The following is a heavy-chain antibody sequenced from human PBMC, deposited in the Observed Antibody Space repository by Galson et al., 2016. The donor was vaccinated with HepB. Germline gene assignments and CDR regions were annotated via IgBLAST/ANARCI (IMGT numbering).Heavy chain of an antibody. CDR1: GFAFDDYA. Sequence: LRLSCAVSGFAFDDYAMHWVRQAPGKGLEWVSGVSWNSDEVDYADSVRGRFTISRDNAKKSLYLQMSTLRPEDTALYYCAKDISSNIAPTYSDYHGMDIWGKGTTVTVSS. J-gene: IGHJ6*04. V-gene: IGHV3-9*01. CDR3: AKDISSNIAPTYSDYHGMDI. D-gene: IGHD3-9*01. CDR2: VSWNSDEV.